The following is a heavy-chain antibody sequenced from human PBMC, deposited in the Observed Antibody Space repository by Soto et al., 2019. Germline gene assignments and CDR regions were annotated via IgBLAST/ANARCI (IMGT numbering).Heavy chain of an antibody. V-gene: IGHV3-33*01. CDR2: IWYDGSNK. Sequence: GGSLRLSCEASGFIFSSYGMHWVRQAPGKGLEWVAVIWYDGSNKNYADSVKGRFTITRDNSKNTLYLQMSSQRAEDTAVYYCASSISWGQGTLVTVSS. CDR1: GFIFSSYG. J-gene: IGHJ5*02. CDR3: ASSIS.